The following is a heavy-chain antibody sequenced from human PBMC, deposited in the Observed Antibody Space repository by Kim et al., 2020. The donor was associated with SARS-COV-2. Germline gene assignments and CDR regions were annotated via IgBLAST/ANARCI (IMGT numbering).Heavy chain of an antibody. J-gene: IGHJ5*02. V-gene: IGHV3-64D*06. CDR3: ALPRGYSSSWSLRPLDP. D-gene: IGHD6-13*01. CDR2: ISSNGGST. CDR1: GFTFSSYA. Sequence: GGSLRLSCSASGFTFSSYAMHWVRQAPGKGLEYVSAISSNGGSTYYADSVKGRFTISRDNSKNTLYLQMSSLRAEDTAVYYCALPRGYSSSWSLRPLDPWGQGTLVTVSS.